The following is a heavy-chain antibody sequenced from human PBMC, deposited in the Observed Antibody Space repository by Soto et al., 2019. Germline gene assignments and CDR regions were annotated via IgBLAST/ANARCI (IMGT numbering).Heavy chain of an antibody. CDR3: ANPGKSDFDY. CDR1: GFTFSSYG. V-gene: IGHV3-30*18. Sequence: GGSLRLSCAASGFTFSSYGMHWVRQAPGKGLEWVAVISYDGSNKYYADSVKGRFTISRDNSKNTLYLQMNSLRAEDTAVYYCANPGKSDFDYWGQGTLVTVSS. J-gene: IGHJ4*02. CDR2: ISYDGSNK.